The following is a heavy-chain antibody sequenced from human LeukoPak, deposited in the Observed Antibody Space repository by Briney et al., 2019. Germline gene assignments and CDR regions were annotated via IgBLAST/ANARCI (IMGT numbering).Heavy chain of an antibody. D-gene: IGHD6-13*01. V-gene: IGHV3-23*01. Sequence: GGTLRLSCAASGFTFSSYGMSWVRQAPGKGLEWVSSLSGSGGSTYYADSVKGRFTISRDRSKNIPYLQMNSLRAEDTAVYYCAKDAGIAAAGGDYWGQGTLVTVSS. J-gene: IGHJ4*02. CDR2: LSGSGGST. CDR3: AKDAGIAAAGGDY. CDR1: GFTFSSYG.